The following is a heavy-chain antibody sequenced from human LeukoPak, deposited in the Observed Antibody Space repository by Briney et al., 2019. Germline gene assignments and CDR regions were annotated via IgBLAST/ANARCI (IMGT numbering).Heavy chain of an antibody. V-gene: IGHV1-46*01. Sequence: GASVKVSCKASGYTFTSYYMHWVRQAPGQGLEWMGIINPSGGSTSYAQKFQGRVTITADESTSTAYMELSSLRSEDTAVYYCAREIHSGYNPGRYPFDYWGQGTLVTVSS. J-gene: IGHJ4*02. CDR2: INPSGGST. CDR1: GYTFTSYY. D-gene: IGHD5-12*01. CDR3: AREIHSGYNPGRYPFDY.